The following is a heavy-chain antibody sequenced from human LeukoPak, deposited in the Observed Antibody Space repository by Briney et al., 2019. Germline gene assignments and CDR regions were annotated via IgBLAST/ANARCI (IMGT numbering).Heavy chain of an antibody. CDR3: ARQAVVVVPAAMTGYGMDV. J-gene: IGHJ6*02. D-gene: IGHD2-2*01. Sequence: SETLSLTRTVSGGSISSYYWSWIRQPPGKGLEWIGYIYYSGSTNYNPSLKSRVTISVDTSKNQFSLKLSSVTAADTAVYYCARQAVVVVPAAMTGYGMDVWGQGTTVTVSS. CDR1: GGSISSYY. V-gene: IGHV4-59*01. CDR2: IYYSGST.